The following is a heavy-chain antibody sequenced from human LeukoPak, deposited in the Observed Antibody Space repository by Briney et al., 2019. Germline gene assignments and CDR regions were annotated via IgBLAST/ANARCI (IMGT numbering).Heavy chain of an antibody. D-gene: IGHD3-22*01. Sequence: GASVKVSCKASGYTFTGYYMHWVRQAPGQGLEWIGWINPNSGGTDYAQKFQGRVTMTRDTSISTVYMELSRLRSDDTAVYYCERRKGSSGYYYGLGYWGQGTLVTVSS. J-gene: IGHJ4*02. V-gene: IGHV1-2*02. CDR3: ERRKGSSGYYYGLGY. CDR1: GYTFTGYY. CDR2: INPNSGGT.